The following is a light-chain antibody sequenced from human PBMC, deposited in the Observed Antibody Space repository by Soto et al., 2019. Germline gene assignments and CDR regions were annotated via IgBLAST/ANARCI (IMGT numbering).Light chain of an antibody. V-gene: IGLV2-14*01. CDR2: DVS. CDR1: SSDVGGYNY. Sequence: QSALTQPASVSGSPGQSIAISCTGTSSDVGGYNYVSWYQQHPGKAPKLIIYDVSNRPSGVSNRFSGSKSGNAASLTISGLQAEDEADYDCSSYTSNSLYVFGTGTKVTVL. CDR3: SSYTSNSLYV. J-gene: IGLJ1*01.